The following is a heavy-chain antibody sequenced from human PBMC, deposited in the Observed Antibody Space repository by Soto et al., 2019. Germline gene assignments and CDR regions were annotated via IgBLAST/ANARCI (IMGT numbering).Heavy chain of an antibody. J-gene: IGHJ6*02. V-gene: IGHV3-23*01. CDR1: GFTFSSYA. D-gene: IGHD2-2*01. CDR3: ARYIPGVRYYGMDV. Sequence: SGGGLVQPGGSLRLSCAASGFTFSSYAMKWVRQAPGTGLEWVSLIGESGTPTYYADSVKGRFTISRDNSGNTLFLEMYSLRAEDTAVYYCARYIPGVRYYGMDVWGQGTTVTVSS. CDR2: IGESGTPT.